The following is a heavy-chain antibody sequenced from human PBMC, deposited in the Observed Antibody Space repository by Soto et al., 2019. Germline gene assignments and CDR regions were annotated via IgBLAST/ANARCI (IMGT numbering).Heavy chain of an antibody. Sequence: GGSLRLSCAASGFTFSSYAMSWVRQAPGKGLEWVSAISGSGGSTYYADSVKGRFTISRDNSKNALYLQMNSLRAEDTAVYYCAKDYMRVDTAMVTGDYWGQGTLVTVSS. CDR3: AKDYMRVDTAMVTGDY. J-gene: IGHJ4*02. CDR1: GFTFSSYA. CDR2: ISGSGGST. D-gene: IGHD5-18*01. V-gene: IGHV3-23*01.